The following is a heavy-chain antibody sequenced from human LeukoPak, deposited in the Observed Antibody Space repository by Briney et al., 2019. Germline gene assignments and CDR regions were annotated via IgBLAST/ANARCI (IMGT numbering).Heavy chain of an antibody. D-gene: IGHD1-26*01. CDR3: ARGYKPKWELPDY. CDR2: INACNGNT. V-gene: IGHV1-3*03. CDR1: GYTFTSYA. Sequence: GASVKVSCKASGYTFTSYAMHWVRQAPGQRLEWMGWINACNGNTKYSQEFQGRVTITRDTSASTAYMELSSLRSEDMAVYYCARGYKPKWELPDYWGQGTLVTVSS. J-gene: IGHJ4*02.